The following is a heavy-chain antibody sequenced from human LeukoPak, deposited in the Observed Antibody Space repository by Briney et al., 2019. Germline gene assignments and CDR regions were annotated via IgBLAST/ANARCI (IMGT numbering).Heavy chain of an antibody. J-gene: IGHJ4*02. CDR3: ARSGIAAAGTTGDY. V-gene: IGHV3-30*03. CDR1: GFTFSSYG. Sequence: GGSLRLSCAASGFTFSSYGMHWVRQAPGKGLEWVAVISYDGSNKYYADSVKGRFTISRDNSKNTLYLQMNSLRAEDTAVHYCARSGIAAAGTTGDYWGQGTLVTVSS. D-gene: IGHD6-13*01. CDR2: ISYDGSNK.